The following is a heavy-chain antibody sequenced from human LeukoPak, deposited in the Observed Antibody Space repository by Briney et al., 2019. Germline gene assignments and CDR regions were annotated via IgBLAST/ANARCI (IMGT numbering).Heavy chain of an antibody. Sequence: GRSLRLSCAASGFTFSSYGMHWVRQAPGKGLEWVAVISHDGSNKYYADSVKGRFTISRDNSKNTLYLQMNSLRAEDTAVYYCAKEGSYGYYFDYWGQGTLVTVSS. CDR2: ISHDGSNK. CDR1: GFTFSSYG. J-gene: IGHJ4*02. V-gene: IGHV3-30*18. D-gene: IGHD5-18*01. CDR3: AKEGSYGYYFDY.